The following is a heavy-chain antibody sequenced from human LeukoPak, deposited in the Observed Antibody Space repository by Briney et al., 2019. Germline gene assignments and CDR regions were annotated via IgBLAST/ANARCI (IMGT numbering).Heavy chain of an antibody. V-gene: IGHV3-23*01. J-gene: IGHJ4*02. D-gene: IGHD6-19*01. CDR2: ISTDGGGT. Sequence: GSLRLSCAASGFTFRSYAMSWVRRAPGQGLEWVSSISTDGGGTYYADSVKDRFTVSRDNSKNTLYLQMGSLRAEDTAVYYCAKRVTSGSKYFDYWGQGILVTVSS. CDR3: AKRVTSGSKYFDY. CDR1: GFTFRSYA.